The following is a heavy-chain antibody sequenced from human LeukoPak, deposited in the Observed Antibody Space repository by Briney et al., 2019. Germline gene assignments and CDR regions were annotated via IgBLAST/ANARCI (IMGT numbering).Heavy chain of an antibody. Sequence: GASVKVSCKASGGTFSSYAISWVRQAPGQGLEWMGGIIPIFGTANYAQKFQGRVTITADESTSTAYMELSRLRSDDTAVYYCARAPIEYSSSYGFDYWGQGTLVTVSS. V-gene: IGHV1-69*13. CDR1: GGTFSSYA. CDR2: IIPIFGTA. D-gene: IGHD6-6*01. CDR3: ARAPIEYSSSYGFDY. J-gene: IGHJ4*02.